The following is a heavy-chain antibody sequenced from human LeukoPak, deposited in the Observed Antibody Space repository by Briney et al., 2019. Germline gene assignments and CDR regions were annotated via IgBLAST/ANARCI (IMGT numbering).Heavy chain of an antibody. J-gene: IGHJ4*02. CDR2: LNEDGTVK. V-gene: IGHV3-7*01. CDR3: ANVPRSTVSY. D-gene: IGHD2-15*01. Sequence: PGGSLRLSCAASGFSFTTNWMHWVRQTPGKRLEWVAELNEDGTVKYYVDSMKGRFTISRDNAKNSLYLQMNRLRAEDTGVYFCANVPRSTVSYWGRGTLVTVSS. CDR1: GFSFTTNW.